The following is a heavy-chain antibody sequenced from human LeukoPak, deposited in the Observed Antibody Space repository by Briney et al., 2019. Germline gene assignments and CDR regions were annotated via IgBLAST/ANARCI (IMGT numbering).Heavy chain of an antibody. J-gene: IGHJ4*02. CDR2: ICYGGTT. Sequence: PSETLSLTCAVSGGSTNRAEHCWAWVRQPPGKGLESTVSICYGGTTYYNPSLKSRVTISVDTSTNNFPLKLSSVTAADTAVYYCAHTNHYYFDWGQGTLVTVSS. CDR3: AHTNHYYFD. V-gene: IGHV4-39*02. CDR1: GGSTNRAEHC. D-gene: IGHD2/OR15-2a*01.